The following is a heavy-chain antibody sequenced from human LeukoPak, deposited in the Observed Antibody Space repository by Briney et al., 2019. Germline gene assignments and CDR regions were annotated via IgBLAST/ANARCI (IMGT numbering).Heavy chain of an antibody. J-gene: IGHJ6*03. D-gene: IGHD6-13*01. CDR2: INHSGST. CDR3: ARGGGDSSSWYYYYYYMDV. CDR1: GGSFSGYY. Sequence: SETLSLTCAVYGGSFSGYYWSWIRQPPGKGLEWIGEINHSGSTNYNPSLKSRVTISVDTSKNQFSLKLSSVTAADTAVYYCARGGGDSSSWYYYYYYMDVWGKGTTVTVSS. V-gene: IGHV4-34*01.